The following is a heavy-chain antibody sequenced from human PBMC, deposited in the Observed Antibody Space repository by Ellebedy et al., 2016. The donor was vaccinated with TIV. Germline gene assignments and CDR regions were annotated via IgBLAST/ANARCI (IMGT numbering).Heavy chain of an antibody. J-gene: IGHJ4*02. CDR3: ARGPLGSFEY. V-gene: IGHV4-59*01. CDR1: GGSISSYY. CDR2: IYYSGST. Sequence: MPSETLSLTCTVSGGSISSYYWSWIRQPPGKGLEWIGYIYYSGSTKYNPSLKSRVTISVDTSKNQYSLRLSSVTAADTAVYYCARGPLGSFEYWGQGTLVTVSS.